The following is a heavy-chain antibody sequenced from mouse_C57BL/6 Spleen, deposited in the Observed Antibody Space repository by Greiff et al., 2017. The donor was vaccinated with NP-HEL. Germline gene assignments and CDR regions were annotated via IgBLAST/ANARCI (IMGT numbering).Heavy chain of an antibody. D-gene: IGHD2-4*01. J-gene: IGHJ3*01. CDR1: GFTFSSYA. V-gene: IGHV5-4*01. Sequence: EVQRVESGGGLVKPGGSLKLSCAASGFTFSSYAMSWVRQTPEKRLEWVATISDGGSYTYYPDNVKGRFTLSRDNAKNNLYLQMSHLKSEDTAMYYCARVFYDYDGFAYWGQGTLVTVSA. CDR2: ISDGGSYT. CDR3: ARVFYDYDGFAY.